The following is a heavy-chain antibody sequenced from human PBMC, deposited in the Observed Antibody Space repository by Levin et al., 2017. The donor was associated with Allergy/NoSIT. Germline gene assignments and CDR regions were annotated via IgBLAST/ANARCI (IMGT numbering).Heavy chain of an antibody. CDR1: GGSFSGYY. D-gene: IGHD3-10*01. J-gene: IGHJ4*02. Sequence: GSLRLSCAVYGGSFSGYYWSWIRQPPGKGLEWIGEINHSGSTNYNPSLKSRVTISVDTSKNQFSLKLSSVTAADTAVYYCARGSYYYGSGSYTSIDYWGQGTLVTVSS. V-gene: IGHV4-34*01. CDR2: INHSGST. CDR3: ARGSYYYGSGSYTSIDY.